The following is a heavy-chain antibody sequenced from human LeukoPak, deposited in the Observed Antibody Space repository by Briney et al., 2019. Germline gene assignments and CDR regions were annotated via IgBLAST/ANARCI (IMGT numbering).Heavy chain of an antibody. CDR2: IDWDDDK. V-gene: IGHV2-70*11. CDR3: ARITPAGRQLDY. D-gene: IGHD6-13*01. CDR1: GFSLSTSGMC. Sequence: ESGPTLVNPTQTLTLTCTFSGFSLSTSGMCVSWIRRPPGKALEWLARIDWDDDKYYSTSLKTRLTISKDTSKNQVVLTMTNMDPVDTATYYCARITPAGRQLDYWGQGTLVTVSS. J-gene: IGHJ4*02.